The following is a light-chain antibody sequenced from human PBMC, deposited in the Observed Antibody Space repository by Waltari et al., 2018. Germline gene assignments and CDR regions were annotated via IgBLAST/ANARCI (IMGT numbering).Light chain of an antibody. Sequence: DIQMTQSPSTLSASVGVSVTITCRASQSISRWLAWCQQKPGKAPKLLIYKASSLASDVPSRFSGSGFGTDFTLTISSLQPDDFATYYCQHYYSDSRAFGQGTKVEVK. CDR3: QHYYSDSRA. CDR2: KAS. V-gene: IGKV1-5*03. J-gene: IGKJ1*01. CDR1: QSISRW.